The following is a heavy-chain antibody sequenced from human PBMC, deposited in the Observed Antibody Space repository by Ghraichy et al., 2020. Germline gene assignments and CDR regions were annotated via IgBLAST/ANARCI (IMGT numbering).Heavy chain of an antibody. J-gene: IGHJ6*02. CDR3: AKDRHSPYYYYGMDV. Sequence: LSLTCAASGFTFSSYAMSWVRQAPGKGLEWVSAISGSGGSTYYADSVKGRFTISRDNSKNTLYLQMNSLRAEDTAVYYCAKDRHSPYYYYGMDVWGQGTTVTVSS. V-gene: IGHV3-23*01. CDR1: GFTFSSYA. CDR2: ISGSGGST. D-gene: IGHD6-13*01.